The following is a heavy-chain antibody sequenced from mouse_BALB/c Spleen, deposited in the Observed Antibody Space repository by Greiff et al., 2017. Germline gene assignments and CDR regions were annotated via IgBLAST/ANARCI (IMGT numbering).Heavy chain of an antibody. J-gene: IGHJ1*01. D-gene: IGHD1-1*01. CDR2: IWAGGST. CDR1: GFSLTSYG. CDR3: ARALYYGSSYGYFDV. V-gene: IGHV2-9*02. Sequence: QVQLKESGPGLVAPSQSLSITCTVSGFSLTSYGVHWVRQPPGKGLEWLGVIWAGGSTNYNSALMSRLSISKDNSKSQVFLKMNSLQTDDTAMYYCARALYYGSSYGYFDVWGAGTTVTVSS.